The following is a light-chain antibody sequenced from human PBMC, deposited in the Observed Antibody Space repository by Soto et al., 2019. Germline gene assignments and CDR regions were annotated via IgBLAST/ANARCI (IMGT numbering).Light chain of an antibody. CDR1: QTISSW. V-gene: IGKV1-5*01. Sequence: IQMTQSPSTLSGSVGDRVTITCRASQTISSWLAWYQQKPGKAPKLLIYDVSILQSGVPSRFSGSGSGTEFTLTISSLQPDDSATYYCQQCDTSWTFGQGTKVDIK. J-gene: IGKJ1*01. CDR2: DVS. CDR3: QQCDTSWT.